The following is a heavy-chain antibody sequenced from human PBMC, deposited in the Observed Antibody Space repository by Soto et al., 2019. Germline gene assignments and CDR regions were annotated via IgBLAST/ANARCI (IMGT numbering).Heavy chain of an antibody. V-gene: IGHV1-18*04. CDR3: ARVKWVVPAAIVTDGMDV. J-gene: IGHJ6*02. CDR2: ISAYNGNT. Sequence: ASVKVSCKASGYTFTSYVISWVRQAPGQGLEWMGWISAYNGNTNYAQKLQGRVTMTTDTSTSTAYMELRSLGSDDTAVYYCARVKWVVPAAIVTDGMDVWGQGTTVTVSS. CDR1: GYTFTSYV. D-gene: IGHD2-2*02.